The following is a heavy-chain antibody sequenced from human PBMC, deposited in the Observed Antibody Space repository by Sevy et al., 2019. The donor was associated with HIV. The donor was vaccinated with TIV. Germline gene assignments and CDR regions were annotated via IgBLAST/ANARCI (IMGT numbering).Heavy chain of an antibody. CDR1: GFTVSGYA. Sequence: GGSLRLSCAASGFTVSGYAMHWVRQAPGKGLEWLAVISYDGSIKYYTDSVNGRFTISRDNTKNTLFLQLNSLRPGDTAVYSCARAGRDYDYIWGTHHSGFRDQGTLVTVSS. D-gene: IGHD3-16*01. CDR2: ISYDGSIK. V-gene: IGHV3-30*04. CDR3: ARAGRDYDYIWGTHHSGF. J-gene: IGHJ4*02.